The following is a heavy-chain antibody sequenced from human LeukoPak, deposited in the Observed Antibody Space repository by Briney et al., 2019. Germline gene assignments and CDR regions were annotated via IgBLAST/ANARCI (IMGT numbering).Heavy chain of an antibody. CDR3: ARHRSLEGTYYRASRHYYMDV. Sequence: PSETLSLTCAVYGGSFSGYYWSWIRQPPGKGLEWIGEINHSGSTNYNPSLKSRVTISVDTSKNQFSLKLSSVTAADTAVYYCARHRSLEGTYYRASRHYYMDVWGKGTTVTISS. D-gene: IGHD3-10*01. CDR2: INHSGST. CDR1: GGSFSGYY. J-gene: IGHJ6*03. V-gene: IGHV4-34*01.